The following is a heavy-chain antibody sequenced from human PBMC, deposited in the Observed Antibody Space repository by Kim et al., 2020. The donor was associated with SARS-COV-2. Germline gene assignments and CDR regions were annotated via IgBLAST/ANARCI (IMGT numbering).Heavy chain of an antibody. J-gene: IGHJ4*02. D-gene: IGHD3-16*01. Sequence: RGTFYPNSGKGRFTISRDNAKNSLYLQMNNLRDEDTAVYYCARNRFLDYWGQGTLVTVSS. V-gene: IGHV3-48*02. CDR2: RGT. CDR3: ARNRFLDY.